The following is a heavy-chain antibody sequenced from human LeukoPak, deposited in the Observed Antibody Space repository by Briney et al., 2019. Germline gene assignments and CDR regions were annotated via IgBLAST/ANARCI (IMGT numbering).Heavy chain of an antibody. V-gene: IGHV4-59*01. J-gene: IGHJ5*02. CDR3: AKSWRPRRWPDSFDP. CDR1: GGSISSYY. D-gene: IGHD5-24*01. CDR2: IYNSGST. Sequence: SETLSLTCTVSGGSISSYYWSWIRQPPGKGLEWIGYIYNSGSTNHNPSLRSRVTISVDTSKNQFSLKLNSVTAADTAVYYCAKSWRPRRWPDSFDPWGQGTLVTVSS.